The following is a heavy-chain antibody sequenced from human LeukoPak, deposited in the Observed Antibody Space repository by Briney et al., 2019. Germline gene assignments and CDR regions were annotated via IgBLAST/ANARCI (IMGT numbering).Heavy chain of an antibody. D-gene: IGHD3-10*01. CDR1: GGSISSSSYY. CDR2: INHSGST. CDR3: ASGYYYGSGSLPLFDY. Sequence: SETLSLTCTVSGGSISSSSYYWGWIRQPPGKGLEWIGEINHSGSTNYNPSLKSRVTISVDTSKNQFSLKLSSVTAADTAVYYCASGYYYGSGSLPLFDYWGQGTLVTVSS. V-gene: IGHV4-39*07. J-gene: IGHJ4*02.